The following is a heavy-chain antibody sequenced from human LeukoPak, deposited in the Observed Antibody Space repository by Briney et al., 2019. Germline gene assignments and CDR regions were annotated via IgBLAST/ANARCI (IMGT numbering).Heavy chain of an antibody. D-gene: IGHD2-15*01. CDR1: GYTFTGYY. J-gene: IGHJ4*02. V-gene: IGHV1-2*02. Sequence: ASVKVSCKASGYTFTGYYMHWVRQAPGQGLEWMGWINPNSGGTNYAQKFQGRVTMTRDTSISTAYMELSRLRSDDTAVYYCARGDIVVVVARYPGYWGQGTLVTVSS. CDR2: INPNSGGT. CDR3: ARGDIVVVVARYPGY.